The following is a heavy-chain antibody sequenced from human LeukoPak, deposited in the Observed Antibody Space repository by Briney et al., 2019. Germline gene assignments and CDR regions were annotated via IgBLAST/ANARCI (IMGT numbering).Heavy chain of an antibody. CDR2: INHSGST. V-gene: IGHV4-34*01. Sequence: SETLSLTCAVYGGAFSGYYWSWIPQPPGKGLKGIGGINHSGSTNYNPSLKSRVTISVYMSKNQFTLKLSSVTAADTAVYNCQRRVAVLLWLGEPYPIHNRFHPGRQGTLVPVSS. D-gene: IGHD3-10*01. CDR3: QRRVAVLLWLGEPYPIHNRFHP. CDR1: GGAFSGYY. J-gene: IGHJ5*02.